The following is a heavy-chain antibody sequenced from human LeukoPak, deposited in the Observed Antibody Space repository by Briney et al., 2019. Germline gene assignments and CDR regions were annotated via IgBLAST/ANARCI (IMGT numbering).Heavy chain of an antibody. CDR3: ARGGVRSDFDH. D-gene: IGHD3-16*01. J-gene: IGHJ4*02. Sequence: SETLSLTCAVSGGSISSYYWTWIRKPPAQGMDWIGSISPSGSTNYNPSLKSRVTISLDPSKNQLSLKLSSVTAADTAVYYCARGGVRSDFDHWGQGTLVTVSS. V-gene: IGHV4-59*01. CDR2: ISPSGST. CDR1: GGSISSYY.